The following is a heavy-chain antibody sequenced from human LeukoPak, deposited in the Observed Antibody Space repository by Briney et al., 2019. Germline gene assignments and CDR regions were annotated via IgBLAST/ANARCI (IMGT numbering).Heavy chain of an antibody. CDR3: TRERRSSY. J-gene: IGHJ4*02. D-gene: IGHD1-26*01. CDR2: ISGSNDSI. CDR1: GFTFSTYN. Sequence: GGSLRLSCAASGFTFSTYNMNWVRQAPGRGLEWVSSISGSNDSIYYADSVKGRFTISRDNAKNSLYLQMDSLRAEDTAVYYCTRERRSSYWGQGTLVSVSS. V-gene: IGHV3-21*01.